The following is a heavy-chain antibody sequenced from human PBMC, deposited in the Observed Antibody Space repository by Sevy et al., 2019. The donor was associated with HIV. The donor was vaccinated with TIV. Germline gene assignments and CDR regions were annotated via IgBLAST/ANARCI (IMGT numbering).Heavy chain of an antibody. CDR2: IYYSGST. Sequence: SETLSLTCTVSGGSISSGGYYWSWIRQHPGKGLEWIGYIYYSGSTNYNPSLKSRVTISVDTSKNQFSLKLSSVTAAATAVYYWARVFGLWVGATDAGLDIWGQGTMVTVSS. J-gene: IGHJ3*02. CDR1: GGSISSGGYY. CDR3: ARVFGLWVGATDAGLDI. V-gene: IGHV4-31*03. D-gene: IGHD1-26*01.